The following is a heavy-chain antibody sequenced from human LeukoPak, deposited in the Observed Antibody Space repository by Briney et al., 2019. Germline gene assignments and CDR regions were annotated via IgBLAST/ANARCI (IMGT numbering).Heavy chain of an antibody. CDR1: GFTVSSNY. CDR2: IYSGGST. V-gene: IGHV3-53*05. J-gene: IGHJ4*02. CDR3: VKRVYTSVSFDC. D-gene: IGHD6-19*01. Sequence: GGSLRLSCAASGFTVSSNYMSWVRQAPGKGLGWVSVIYSGGSTYYADSAKGRFTISRDNSKNTLYLQMNSLRAEDTALYYCVKRVYTSVSFDCWGQGTLVTVSS.